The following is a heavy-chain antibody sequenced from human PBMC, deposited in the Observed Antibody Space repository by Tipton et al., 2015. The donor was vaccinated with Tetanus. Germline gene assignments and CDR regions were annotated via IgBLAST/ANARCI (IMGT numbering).Heavy chain of an antibody. CDR2: ISGSGDYT. Sequence: GSLRLSCTASGFTFSNFAMSWVRQAPGKGLEWVSTISGSGDYTYYADSVKGQFTISRDNSKNTLSLQMNSLRADDMAVYYCAKGGGHSGSWSDYLDSWGQGTLVTVSS. D-gene: IGHD6-13*01. V-gene: IGHV3-23*01. CDR1: GFTFSNFA. CDR3: AKGGGHSGSWSDYLDS. J-gene: IGHJ4*02.